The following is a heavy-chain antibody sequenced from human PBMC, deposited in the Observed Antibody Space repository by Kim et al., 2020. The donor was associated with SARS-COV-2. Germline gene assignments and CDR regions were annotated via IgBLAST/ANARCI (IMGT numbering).Heavy chain of an antibody. CDR1: GYTFTSYG. J-gene: IGHJ4*02. V-gene: IGHV1-18*04. CDR3: AREGGRVYYYGSGSYYYFDY. D-gene: IGHD3-10*01. CDR2: ISAYNGNT. Sequence: ASVKVSCKASGYTFTSYGISWVRQAPGQGLEWMGWISAYNGNTNYAQKLQGRVTMTTDTSTSTAYMELRSLRSDDTAVYYCAREGGRVYYYGSGSYYYFDYWGQGTLVTVSS.